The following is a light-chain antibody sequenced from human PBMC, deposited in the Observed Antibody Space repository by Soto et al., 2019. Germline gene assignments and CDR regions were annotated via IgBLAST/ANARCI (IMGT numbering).Light chain of an antibody. CDR1: SSNIGAGYD. Sequence: QSVLTQPPSVSGAPGQRVTISCTGSSSNIGAGYDVHWYQQLPGTAPKLLIYGNSNRPSGVTDPFSGSKSGTSASLAIAGLQAEADAADYCQSYASSLSRLFRGGTPLAVL. J-gene: IGLJ2*01. CDR2: GNS. V-gene: IGLV1-40*01. CDR3: QSYASSLSRL.